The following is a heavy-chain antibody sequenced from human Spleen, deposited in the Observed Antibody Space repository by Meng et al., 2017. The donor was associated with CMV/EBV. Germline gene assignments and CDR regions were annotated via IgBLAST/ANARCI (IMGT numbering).Heavy chain of an antibody. Sequence: SGFTFSDYYMTWIRQAPGMGLEWISHISSSGSIMHYAESVKGRFTISRDNGQSTLYLQMNSLRAEDTAVYYCARGAADATTSRRYFHHWGQGTLVTVSS. CDR1: GFTFSDYY. J-gene: IGHJ1*01. V-gene: IGHV3-11*04. D-gene: IGHD1-26*01. CDR3: ARGAADATTSRRYFHH. CDR2: ISSSGSIM.